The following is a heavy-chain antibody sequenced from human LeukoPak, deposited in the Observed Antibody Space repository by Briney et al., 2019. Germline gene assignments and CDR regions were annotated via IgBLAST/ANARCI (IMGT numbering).Heavy chain of an antibody. CDR1: GFTFSSYW. Sequence: GGSLRLSCAASGFTFSSYWMSWVPQAPGKGLEWVANIKQAGSEKYYVDSVKGRFTISRDNAKNSLYLQMNSLRAEDTAVYYCARVRDDFWSTYFDYWGQGTLVTVSS. CDR3: ARVRDDFWSTYFDY. V-gene: IGHV3-7*01. D-gene: IGHD3-3*01. CDR2: IKQAGSEK. J-gene: IGHJ4*02.